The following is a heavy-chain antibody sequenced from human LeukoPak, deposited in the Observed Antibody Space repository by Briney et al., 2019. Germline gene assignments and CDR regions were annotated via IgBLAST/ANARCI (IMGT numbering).Heavy chain of an antibody. Sequence: GRSLRLSCAASGFTFSSYAMHWVRQAPGKGLEWVAVISYDGSNKYYADSVKGRFTISRDNSKNTLYLQMNSLRAEDTAVYYCARDHIVVVPAAMEYWGQGTLVTVSS. D-gene: IGHD2-2*01. CDR3: ARDHIVVVPAAMEY. CDR2: ISYDGSNK. J-gene: IGHJ4*02. V-gene: IGHV3-30-3*01. CDR1: GFTFSSYA.